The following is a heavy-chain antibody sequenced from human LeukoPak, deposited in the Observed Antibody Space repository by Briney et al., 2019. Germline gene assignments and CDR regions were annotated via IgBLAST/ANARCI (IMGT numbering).Heavy chain of an antibody. J-gene: IGHJ3*02. V-gene: IGHV3-30-3*01. D-gene: IGHD3-10*01. CDR1: GFTFSSYA. Sequence: GGSLRLSCAASGFTFSSYAMHWVRQAPGKGLEWVAVISYDGSNKYYADSVKGRFTISRDNSKNTLYLQMNSLGAEDTAVYYCARDRPYYGSGSYSTDAFDIWGQGTMVTVSS. CDR3: ARDRPYYGSGSYSTDAFDI. CDR2: ISYDGSNK.